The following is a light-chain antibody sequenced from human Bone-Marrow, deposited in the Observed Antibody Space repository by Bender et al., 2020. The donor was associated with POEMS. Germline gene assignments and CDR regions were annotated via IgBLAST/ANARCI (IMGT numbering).Light chain of an antibody. CDR1: SGSIAGNY. J-gene: IGLJ3*02. V-gene: IGLV6-57*03. CDR3: QSYDDSNHGV. Sequence: NFMLTQPHSVSESPGKTVTISCTRSSGSIAGNYIQWYQQRPGSAPTPVISENHHRASGVPARCSGSIDSSSNAASLTISGLQTEDEADYYCQSYDDSNHGVFGGGTKLTVL. CDR2: ENH.